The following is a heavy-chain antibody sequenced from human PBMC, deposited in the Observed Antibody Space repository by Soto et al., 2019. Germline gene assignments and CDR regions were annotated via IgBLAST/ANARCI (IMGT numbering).Heavy chain of an antibody. D-gene: IGHD1-26*01. V-gene: IGHV4-4*02. J-gene: IGHJ4*02. CDR2: IHHSGST. CDR3: AKMVGATLVDY. Sequence: QVQLQESGPGLVKPSGTLSLTCTVSGASISSTSSGDWWSWVRQPPGKGLEWIGEIHHSGSTNYNPSLTSRVTMSVDKSKTQFSLRLSSGTAADTAVYYCAKMVGATLVDYWGQGTLVTVSS. CDR1: GASISSTSSGDW.